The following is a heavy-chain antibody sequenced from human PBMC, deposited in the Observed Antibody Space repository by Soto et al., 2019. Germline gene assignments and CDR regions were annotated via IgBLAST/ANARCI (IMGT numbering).Heavy chain of an antibody. Sequence: GGSLRLSCAASGFTFSVYSVNWVRQAPGKGLEWVSYISRSISTIYYAASVKGRFTISSDNAKNSLYLQMNSLRDEDTAVYYCARILGGAVADPTGVYYFDYWGQGTLVTVSS. J-gene: IGHJ4*02. CDR2: ISRSISTI. D-gene: IGHD6-19*01. V-gene: IGHV3-48*02. CDR3: ARILGGAVADPTGVYYFDY. CDR1: GFTFSVYS.